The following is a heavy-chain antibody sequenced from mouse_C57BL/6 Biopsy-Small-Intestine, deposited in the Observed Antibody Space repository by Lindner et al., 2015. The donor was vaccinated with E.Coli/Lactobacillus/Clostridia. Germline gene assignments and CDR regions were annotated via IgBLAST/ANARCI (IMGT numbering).Heavy chain of an antibody. D-gene: IGHD2-14*01. V-gene: IGHV1-34*02. CDR2: IYPNNGGT. CDR3: ARGAFYRYEGYAMDY. Sequence: VQLQESGPELVKPGASVKISCKASGYTFTDYNMDWVKQSHGKSLEWIGYIYPNNGGTGYNQKFKTKATLTVDKSSSTAYMDLHSLTSEDSAVYYCARGAFYRYEGYAMDYWGQGTSVTVSS. J-gene: IGHJ4*01. CDR1: GYTFTDYN.